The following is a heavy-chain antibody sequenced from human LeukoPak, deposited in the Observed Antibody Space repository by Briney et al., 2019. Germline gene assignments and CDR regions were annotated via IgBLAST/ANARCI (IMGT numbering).Heavy chain of an antibody. V-gene: IGHV3-30-3*01. D-gene: IGHD6-13*01. Sequence: GGSLRLSCAASGFTFSSYAMHWVRQAPGKGLEWVAVISYDGSNKYYADSVKGRFTISRDNSKNTLYLQMNSLRAEDTAVYYCARDLDSSSWYDAFNIWGQGTMVTVSS. CDR3: ARDLDSSSWYDAFNI. J-gene: IGHJ3*02. CDR1: GFTFSSYA. CDR2: ISYDGSNK.